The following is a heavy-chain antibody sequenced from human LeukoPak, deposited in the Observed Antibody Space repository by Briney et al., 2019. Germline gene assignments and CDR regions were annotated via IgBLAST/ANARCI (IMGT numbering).Heavy chain of an antibody. Sequence: ASVKVSCKASGYTFTSYGISWVRQAPGQGLEWMGWISAYNGNTNYAQKLQGRVTMTTDTSTSTAYMELRSLRSDDTAVYYCARDGGSYYFPAFVDYWGQGTLVPVSS. D-gene: IGHD1-26*01. CDR3: ARDGGSYYFPAFVDY. CDR1: GYTFTSYG. V-gene: IGHV1-18*01. CDR2: ISAYNGNT. J-gene: IGHJ4*02.